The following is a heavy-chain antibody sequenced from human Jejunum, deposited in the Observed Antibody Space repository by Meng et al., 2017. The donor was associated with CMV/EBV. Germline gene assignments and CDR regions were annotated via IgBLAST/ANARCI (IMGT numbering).Heavy chain of an antibody. CDR2: IYHSGST. J-gene: IGHJ4*02. V-gene: IGHV4-4*03. CDR3: ARADKVRFDY. Sequence: QGWLEVAGPGAVRLPGTWSLTCAVSAGSRRSTNWWSWVRQPPGKGLEWIGEIYHSGSTNYNPSLKSRVSISVDKSKNQFSLKLSSVTAADTAVYYCARADKVRFDYWGQGTLVTVSS. CDR1: AGSRRSTNW.